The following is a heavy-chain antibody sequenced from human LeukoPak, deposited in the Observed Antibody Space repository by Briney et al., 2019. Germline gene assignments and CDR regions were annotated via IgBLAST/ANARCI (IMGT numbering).Heavy chain of an antibody. CDR2: IYSGGST. J-gene: IGHJ4*02. Sequence: GGSLRLSCAASGFTVSSNYMSWVRQAPGKGLEWVSVIYSGGSTYYADSVKGRFTISRDNSKNTLYLQMNSLRAEDTAMYYCARALYYYDSSGYYPEYYFDYWGQGTLVTVSS. CDR3: ARALYYYDSSGYYPEYYFDY. CDR1: GFTVSSNY. D-gene: IGHD3-22*01. V-gene: IGHV3-53*01.